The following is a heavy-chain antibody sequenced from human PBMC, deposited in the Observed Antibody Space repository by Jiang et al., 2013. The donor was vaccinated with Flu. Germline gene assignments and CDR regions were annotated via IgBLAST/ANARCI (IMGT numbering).Heavy chain of an antibody. Sequence: GAEVKKPGASVKVSCKASGYTFSSDGISWVRQAPGQGLEWMGWVSPYNANTNYAQKLQGRVTMTTDTSTSTAYLDLRSLRSDDTAVYYCARGTTGALRYWGQGTLVTVSS. CDR1: GYTFSSDG. CDR3: ARGTTGALRY. V-gene: IGHV1-18*01. D-gene: IGHD1-14*01. CDR2: VSPYNANT. J-gene: IGHJ4*02.